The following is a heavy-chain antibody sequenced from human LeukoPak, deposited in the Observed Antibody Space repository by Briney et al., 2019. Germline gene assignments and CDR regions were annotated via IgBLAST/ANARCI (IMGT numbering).Heavy chain of an antibody. CDR1: GLSCSTRGAG. D-gene: IGHD5-18*01. J-gene: IGHJ4*02. Sequence: SGPTLLNPTQTLTLTFTFSGLSCSTRGAGVGWDRQRPGKALEWLALIYSDDAKPYSPSLTNTLTITKTTSNSHVVLTMTNMDPVNTAPYYCTNNNTAIVFDYWGQGTLVTVSS. V-gene: IGHV2-5*02. CDR2: IYSDDAK. CDR3: TNNNTAIVFDY.